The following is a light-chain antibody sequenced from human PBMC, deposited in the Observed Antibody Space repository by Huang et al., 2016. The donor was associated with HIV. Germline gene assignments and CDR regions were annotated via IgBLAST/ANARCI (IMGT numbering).Light chain of an antibody. J-gene: IGKJ2*01. CDR1: QSISSY. V-gene: IGKV1-39*01. CDR3: QQSYSTLRYT. Sequence: DIQMTQSPSSLSASVGDRVTITCRASQSISSYLNWYQQKPGKAPKLLIYAASSLQSGGPSRFSGSGSGTDLTLTISSLQTEDFATYYCQQSYSTLRYTFGQGTKLEIK. CDR2: AAS.